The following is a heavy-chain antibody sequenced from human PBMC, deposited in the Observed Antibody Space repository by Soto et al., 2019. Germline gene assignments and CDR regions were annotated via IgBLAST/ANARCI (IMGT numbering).Heavy chain of an antibody. CDR2: ISSSGSTI. J-gene: IGHJ3*02. V-gene: IGHV3-48*03. CDR1: VFTFSSYE. D-gene: IGHD6-6*01. CDR3: ASSPPAARIAFDI. Sequence: GWSLRLSCSASVFTFSSYEMNWCRQAPGKGLEWVSYISSSGSTIYYADSVKGRFTISRDNAKNSLYLQMNSLRAEDTAVYYCASSPPAARIAFDIWGQGTMVTVSS.